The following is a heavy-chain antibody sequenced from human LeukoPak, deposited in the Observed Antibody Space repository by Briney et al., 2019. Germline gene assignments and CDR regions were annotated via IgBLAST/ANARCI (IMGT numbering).Heavy chain of an antibody. CDR2: INPNSGGT. D-gene: IGHD6-13*01. J-gene: IGHJ3*02. CDR1: GYTFTGYY. V-gene: IGHV1-2*02. Sequence: ASVKVSCKASGYTFTGYYMHWVRQAPGQGLEWMGWINPNSGGTNYAQKFQGRVTITRDTSASTAYMELSSLRSEDTAVYYCARDSGYSAFDIWGQGTMVTVSS. CDR3: ARDSGYSAFDI.